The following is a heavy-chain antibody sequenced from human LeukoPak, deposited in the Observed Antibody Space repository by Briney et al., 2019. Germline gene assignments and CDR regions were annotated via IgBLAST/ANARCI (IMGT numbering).Heavy chain of an antibody. V-gene: IGHV3-21*04. CDR2: VSSDSSYI. CDR1: GFTFSSYG. J-gene: IGHJ4*02. CDR3: AKNGGGRFGELSVDY. Sequence: GGSLRLSCAASGFTFSSYGMNWVRQAPGMGLEWVSSVSSDSSYIHYADSVKGRFTISRDNAKNSLYLQMNSLRAEDTAVYYCAKNGGGRFGELSVDYWGQGTLVTVSS. D-gene: IGHD3-10*01.